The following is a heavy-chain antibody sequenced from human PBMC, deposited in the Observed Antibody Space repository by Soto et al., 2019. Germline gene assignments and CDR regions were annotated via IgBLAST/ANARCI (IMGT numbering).Heavy chain of an antibody. D-gene: IGHD1-26*01. J-gene: IGHJ4*02. Sequence: EMPLVESGGGLVQPGGSLRLSCAASGFTFSHYWMHWVRQVPGKGLVWVSRINNDGTRTFYADSVKGRFTVSRDNAKNTLYLQMNSLRAEDTALYYCTRDENGVGPTQDYWGQGTRVTVSS. CDR3: TRDENGVGPTQDY. CDR2: INNDGTRT. CDR1: GFTFSHYW. V-gene: IGHV3-74*01.